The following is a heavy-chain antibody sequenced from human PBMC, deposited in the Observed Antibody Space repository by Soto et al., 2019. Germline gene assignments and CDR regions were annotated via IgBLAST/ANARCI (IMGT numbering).Heavy chain of an antibody. CDR2: IYYSGST. Sequence: SETLSLTCTVSGGSISSYYWSWIRQPPGKGLEWIGYIYYSGSTNYNPSLKSRVTISVDTSKNQFSLKLSSVTAADTALYYCEKMGLGGATTFDYWGQGTLVTVSS. CDR3: EKMGLGGATTFDY. D-gene: IGHD1-26*01. V-gene: IGHV4-59*01. CDR1: GGSISSYY. J-gene: IGHJ4*02.